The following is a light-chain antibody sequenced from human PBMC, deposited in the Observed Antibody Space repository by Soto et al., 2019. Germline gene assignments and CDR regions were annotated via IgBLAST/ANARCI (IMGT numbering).Light chain of an antibody. Sequence: QAVVTQPPSASGTPGQTVTISCSGNTSNIGSNTESWYQEVPGTAPKLLIYNNNQRPSGVPDRFSASKSGTSASLAISGLQSEDEADYYCASWDDSLNGVVFGGGTKLTVL. V-gene: IGLV1-44*01. J-gene: IGLJ2*01. CDR1: TSNIGSNT. CDR3: ASWDDSLNGVV. CDR2: NNN.